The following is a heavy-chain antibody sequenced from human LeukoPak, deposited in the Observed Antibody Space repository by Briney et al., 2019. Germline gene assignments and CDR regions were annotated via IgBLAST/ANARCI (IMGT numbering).Heavy chain of an antibody. V-gene: IGHV1-18*01. CDR3: ARDLAGVVGVTAWFDP. J-gene: IGHJ5*02. CDR2: ISASNGNT. Sequence: SVKVSCKASAYTFTSYAISWVRQAPGQGLEWMGWISASNGNTNYAQKLHGRVTMTTDTSTNTVYMELRSLRFDDTAVYYCARDLAGVVGVTAWFDPWGQGTLVTVS. D-gene: IGHD1-26*01. CDR1: AYTFTSYA.